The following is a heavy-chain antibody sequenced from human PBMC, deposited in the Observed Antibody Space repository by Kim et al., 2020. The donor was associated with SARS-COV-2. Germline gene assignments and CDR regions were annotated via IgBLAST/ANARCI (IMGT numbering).Heavy chain of an antibody. D-gene: IGHD1-1*01. Sequence: GGSLRLSCAASGFTFSGYAMNWVRQASGKGLEWVGRIRSKASSNEKAYAVPVRGTFSIYRDDSTKTLHLQMQRVKTAATAVYECTRVHGTPLDSWDAFD. V-gene: IGHV3-73*01. J-gene: IGHJ3*02. CDR2: IRSKASSNEK. CDR3: TRVHGTPLDSWDAFD. CDR1: GFTFSGYA.